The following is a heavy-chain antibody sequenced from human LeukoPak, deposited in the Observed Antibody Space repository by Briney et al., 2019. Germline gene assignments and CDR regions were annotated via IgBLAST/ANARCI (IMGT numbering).Heavy chain of an antibody. J-gene: IGHJ4*02. CDR2: ISGSGGST. CDR1: GFTFSNAW. D-gene: IGHD3-22*01. Sequence: GGSLRLSCAASGFTFSNAWMSWVRQAPGKGLEWVSAISGSGGSTYYADSVKGRFTISRDNSKNTVYLQMNSLRAEDTAVYYCARESNSGYYLSYWGQGTLVTVSS. CDR3: ARESNSGYYLSY. V-gene: IGHV3-23*01.